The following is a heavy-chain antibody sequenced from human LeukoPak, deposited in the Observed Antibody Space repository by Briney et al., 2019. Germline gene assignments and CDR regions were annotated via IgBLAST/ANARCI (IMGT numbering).Heavy chain of an antibody. CDR1: GFTFSGSA. V-gene: IGHV3-73*01. J-gene: IGHJ3*02. CDR2: IRSKANSYAT. Sequence: PGGSLRLSCAASGFTFSGSAMHWVRQASGKGLEWVGRIRSKANSYATAYAASAKGRFTISRDDSKNTAYLQMNSLKTEDTAVYYCTRLPEYYYGSGSDAFDIWGQGTMVTVSS. D-gene: IGHD3-10*01. CDR3: TRLPEYYYGSGSDAFDI.